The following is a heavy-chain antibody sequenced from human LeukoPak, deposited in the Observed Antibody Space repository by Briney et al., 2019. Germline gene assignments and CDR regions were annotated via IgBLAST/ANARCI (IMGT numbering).Heavy chain of an antibody. J-gene: IGHJ4*02. CDR2: TYYRSRWSY. Sequence: SQTLSLTCAISGYSVSSNTAAWYWIRQSPSRGLEWLGRTYYRSRWSYEHAVSVRSRITINVDTSKNQFSLQLNSVTPEDTAVYYCARDPSDDQGLNYWGQGTLVTVSS. CDR3: ARDPSDDQGLNY. V-gene: IGHV6-1*01. CDR1: GYSVSSNTAA. D-gene: IGHD3-16*01.